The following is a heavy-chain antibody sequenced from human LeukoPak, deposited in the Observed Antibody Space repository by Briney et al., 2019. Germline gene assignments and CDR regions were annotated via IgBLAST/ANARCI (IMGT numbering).Heavy chain of an antibody. J-gene: IGHJ4*02. CDR1: GRSISSSSYY. V-gene: IGHV4-39*01. CDR3: ATEVVGATNY. Sequence: SETLSLTCTVSGRSISSSSYYWGWIRQPPGKGLEWIGSIYYSGSTYYNPSLKSRVTISVDTSKNQFSLKLSSVTAADTAVYYCATEVVGATNYWGQGTLVTVSS. D-gene: IGHD1-26*01. CDR2: IYYSGST.